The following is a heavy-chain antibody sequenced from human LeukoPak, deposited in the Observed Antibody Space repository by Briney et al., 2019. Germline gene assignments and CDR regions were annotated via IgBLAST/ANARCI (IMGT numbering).Heavy chain of an antibody. D-gene: IGHD6-13*01. V-gene: IGHV4-59*01. CDR1: GGSISTYY. CDR2: IYYSGNT. Sequence: SETLSLTCTVSGGSISTYYWSCIRQPPGKGLEWIGHIYYSGNTRYNPSLKSRVTISVDTSKNQFSLKVSSVTAADTAVYYCARVQGQQLVEWFDPWGQGTLVTVSS. CDR3: ARVQGQQLVEWFDP. J-gene: IGHJ5*02.